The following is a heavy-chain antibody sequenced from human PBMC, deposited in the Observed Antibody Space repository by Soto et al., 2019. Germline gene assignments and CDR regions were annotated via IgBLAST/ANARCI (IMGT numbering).Heavy chain of an antibody. Sequence: RASVKVSCKASGYIFANYAMQWVRQAPGQGLEGMGYINPGNGNTKYSQKFQGRLTIFRDTSANTVYMELSSLTSKDTAIYYCARVVKNFSSSGDTWFDPWGQGTLVTVSS. J-gene: IGHJ5*02. CDR2: INPGNGNT. CDR1: GYIFANYA. V-gene: IGHV1-3*01. CDR3: ARVVKNFSSSGDTWFDP. D-gene: IGHD3-10*01.